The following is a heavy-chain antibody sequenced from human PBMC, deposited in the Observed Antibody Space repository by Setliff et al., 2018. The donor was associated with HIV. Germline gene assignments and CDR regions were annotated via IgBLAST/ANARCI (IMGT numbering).Heavy chain of an antibody. CDR1: GISLTTSAVG. V-gene: IGHV2-5*02. CDR2: IYWDDDK. Sequence: SGPTLVNPTQTLTLTCAFSGISLTTSAVGVGWIRQPPGKALEWLALIYWDDDKRYRSSLKSRLTITKDTSKNQVVLTMTNMDPVDTATYYCAHSLYCSSSNCSGLLFDYWGQGTLVTVSS. J-gene: IGHJ4*02. D-gene: IGHD2-2*01. CDR3: AHSLYCSSSNCSGLLFDY.